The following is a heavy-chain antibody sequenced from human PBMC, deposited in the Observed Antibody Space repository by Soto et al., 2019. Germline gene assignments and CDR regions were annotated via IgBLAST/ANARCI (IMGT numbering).Heavy chain of an antibody. D-gene: IGHD3-10*01. J-gene: IGHJ6*02. V-gene: IGHV3-30*18. CDR1: GFTFSSYG. Sequence: QVQLVESGGGVVQPGRSLRLSCAASGFTFSSYGMHRVRQAPGKGLEWVAVISYDGSNKYYADSVKGRFTISRDNSKNTLYLQMNSLRAEDTAVYYCAKMRGGMDVWGQGTTVTVSS. CDR3: AKMRGGMDV. CDR2: ISYDGSNK.